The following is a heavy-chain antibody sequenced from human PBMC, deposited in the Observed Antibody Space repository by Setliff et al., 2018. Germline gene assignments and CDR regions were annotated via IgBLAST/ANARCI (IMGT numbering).Heavy chain of an antibody. J-gene: IGHJ3*02. CDR1: GYTFTGYY. V-gene: IGHV1-2*02. D-gene: IGHD3-3*01. Sequence: ASVKVSCKASGYTFTGYYMHWVRQAPGQGLEWMGWINPNSGGTNYAQKFQGRVTMTRDTSISTAYMELSRLRSDDTAVYYCARHKAGITIFGVVINPDAFDIWGQGTMVTVSS. CDR2: INPNSGGT. CDR3: ARHKAGITIFGVVINPDAFDI.